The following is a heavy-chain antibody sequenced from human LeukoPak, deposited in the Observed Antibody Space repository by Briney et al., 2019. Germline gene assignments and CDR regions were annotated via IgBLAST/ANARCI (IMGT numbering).Heavy chain of an antibody. D-gene: IGHD6-6*01. CDR2: IYYSGST. V-gene: IGHV4-59*01. CDR1: GGSISSYY. CDR3: ASSSSSRFDY. J-gene: IGHJ4*02. Sequence: SETLSLTCSVSGGSISSYYWTWIRQPPGKGLEWIGHIYYSGSTNYNPSLKSRVTISVDTSKKQFFLKLSSVTAADTAVYYCASSSSSRFDYWGQGTLVTVSS.